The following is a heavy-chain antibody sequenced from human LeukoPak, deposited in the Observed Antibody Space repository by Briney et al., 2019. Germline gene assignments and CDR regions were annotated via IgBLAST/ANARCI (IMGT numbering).Heavy chain of an antibody. CDR3: ARDTSGSYPITYFDS. CDR2: IDSTSGYI. D-gene: IGHD3-10*01. CDR1: GFTFSSGS. Sequence: TGGSLRLSCVASGFTFSSGSMNWVRQAPGKGMEWVSYIDSTSGYIYYADSVKGRFTISRDNAKNSLYLQMNSLSAEDTAVYYCARDTSGSYPITYFDSWGQGALVTVSS. J-gene: IGHJ4*02. V-gene: IGHV3-21*01.